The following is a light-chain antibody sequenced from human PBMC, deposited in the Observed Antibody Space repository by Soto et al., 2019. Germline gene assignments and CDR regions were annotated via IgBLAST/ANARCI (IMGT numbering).Light chain of an antibody. V-gene: IGKV1-5*03. J-gene: IGKJ1*01. CDR3: QHYNSYSEA. Sequence: DIQMTQSPSTLSGPVGDRVTITFRASPTISSWLGWYQQKPGKAPKLLIYKSSTLKSGVPSRFSRSGSGTEFTLTISSLQSDDFATYYCQHYNSYSEAFGQGTKVDI. CDR1: PTISSW. CDR2: KSS.